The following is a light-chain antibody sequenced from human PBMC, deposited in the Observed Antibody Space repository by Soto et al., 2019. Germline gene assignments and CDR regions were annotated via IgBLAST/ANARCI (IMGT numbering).Light chain of an antibody. Sequence: EIVLTQSPGTLSLSPGERATISCRASQSVSSSYLAWYQHKPGQAPRLLIYGASSRATGIPDRFSGSGSGTDFTLTISRLEPEDLAVYYCQQYGSSPTFGQGTKVEIK. CDR3: QQYGSSPT. CDR2: GAS. J-gene: IGKJ1*01. CDR1: QSVSSSY. V-gene: IGKV3-20*01.